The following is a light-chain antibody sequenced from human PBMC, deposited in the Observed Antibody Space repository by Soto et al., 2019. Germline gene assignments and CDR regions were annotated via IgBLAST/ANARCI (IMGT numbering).Light chain of an antibody. CDR2: EVN. J-gene: IGLJ2*01. CDR1: SSDVGSYNL. CDR3: CSYAGSSSVL. Sequence: QSALTQPASVSGSPGQSITISCTGTSSDVGSYNLVSWYQHRPGKAPQLMIYEVNKRPSGVSDRFSGSKSGNTASLTVSGLQAADEAAYYCCSYAGSSSVLFGGGTKVTVL. V-gene: IGLV2-23*02.